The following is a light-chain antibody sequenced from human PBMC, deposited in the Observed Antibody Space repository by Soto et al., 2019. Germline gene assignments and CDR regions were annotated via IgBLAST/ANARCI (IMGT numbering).Light chain of an antibody. CDR1: QNISTW. J-gene: IGKJ5*01. CDR3: QQAGSFPIT. V-gene: IGKV1-12*01. Sequence: DIQMTQSPYSVSASVGDRVTITCRASQNISTWLAWYQQKPGTAPKLLIYAASSLKSGVPSRFSGSGSGTDFTLTITSLQPEDFATYHCQQAGSFPITFGQGTRLEIK. CDR2: AAS.